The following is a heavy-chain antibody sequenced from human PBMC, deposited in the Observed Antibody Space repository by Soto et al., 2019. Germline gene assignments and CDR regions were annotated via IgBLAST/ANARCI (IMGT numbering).Heavy chain of an antibody. J-gene: IGHJ4*02. D-gene: IGHD6-25*01. CDR1: GGSIASGSYY. Sequence: QVQLQESGPGLLKPSETLSLTCTVSGGSIASGSYYWAWIRQPPGKGLEWIGYIYHSGAATYNASPKSRVTISVDKSKNQFFLKVNSVTAADTAVYFCARDSSGRHDYWGQGTLVTVSS. CDR2: IYHSGAA. CDR3: ARDSSGRHDY. V-gene: IGHV4-61*01.